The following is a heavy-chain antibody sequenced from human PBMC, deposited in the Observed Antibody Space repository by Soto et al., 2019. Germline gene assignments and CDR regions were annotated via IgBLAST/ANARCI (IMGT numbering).Heavy chain of an antibody. D-gene: IGHD1-1*01. CDR1: GFSLSTSGVG. CDR2: IYWDDDK. Sequence: QITLKESGPTLVKPTQTLTLTCTFSGFSLSTSGVGVGWIRQPPGKALEWLALIYWDDDKRYSPSLKSRLTITKHTSKNQLVLTMTNMDPVDTATYYCAHRDDAYNYFDYWGQGTLVTVSS. CDR3: AHRDDAYNYFDY. V-gene: IGHV2-5*02. J-gene: IGHJ4*02.